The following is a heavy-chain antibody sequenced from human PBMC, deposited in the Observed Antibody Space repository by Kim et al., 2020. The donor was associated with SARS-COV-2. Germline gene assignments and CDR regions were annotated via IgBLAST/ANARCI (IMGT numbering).Heavy chain of an antibody. V-gene: IGHV3-21*01. D-gene: IGHD3-22*01. Sequence: GGSLRLSCAASGFTFSSYSMNWVRQAPGKGLEWVSSISSSSSYIYYADSVKGRFTISRDNAKNSLYLQMNSLRAEDTAVYYCAREAHYYDSSGYYSPPSPDFDYWGQGTLVTVSS. J-gene: IGHJ4*02. CDR2: ISSSSSYI. CDR3: AREAHYYDSSGYYSPPSPDFDY. CDR1: GFTFSSYS.